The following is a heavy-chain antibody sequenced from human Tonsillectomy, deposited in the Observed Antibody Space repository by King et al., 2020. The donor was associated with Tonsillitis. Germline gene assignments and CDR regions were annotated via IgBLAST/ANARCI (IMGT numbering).Heavy chain of an antibody. D-gene: IGHD3-9*01. CDR3: ANGQLTGDYDTYFDY. Sequence: VQLVESGGAWIQPGGSLRLSCAASGFTFRSYTMTWVRQAPGKGLEWISALTDSGSRTFYADSVRGRFIISRDNSKNTLFLQMNSLRAEDTAVYYCANGQLTGDYDTYFDYWGQGTLVTVSS. V-gene: IGHV3-23*04. J-gene: IGHJ4*02. CDR1: GFTFRSYT. CDR2: LTDSGSRT.